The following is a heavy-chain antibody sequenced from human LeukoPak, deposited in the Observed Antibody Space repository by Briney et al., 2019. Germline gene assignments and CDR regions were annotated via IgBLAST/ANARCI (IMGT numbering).Heavy chain of an antibody. V-gene: IGHV1-69*13. J-gene: IGHJ6*03. CDR1: GYTFTSYD. D-gene: IGHD3-16*01. CDR2: IIPIFGTA. Sequence: SVKVSCKASGYTFTSYDISWVRQAPGQGLEWMGGIIPIFGTANYAQKFQGRVTITADESTSTAYMELSSLRSEDTAVYYCARALTTFFYYYMDVWGKGTTVTISS. CDR3: ARALTTFFYYYMDV.